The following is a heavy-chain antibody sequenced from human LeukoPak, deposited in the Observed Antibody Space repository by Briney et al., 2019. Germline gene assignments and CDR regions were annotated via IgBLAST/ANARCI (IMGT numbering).Heavy chain of an antibody. CDR3: ARVGGYPSVPDY. J-gene: IGHJ4*02. CDR2: IYYSGST. Sequence: PSETLSLTCTVSGGSFSSYYWSWLRQPPGKGLEWSGYIYYSGSTNYNPSLKSRVTISVDTSRNQFSLKLSSVTAADTAVYYCARVGGYPSVPDYWGQGTLVTVSS. CDR1: GGSFSSYY. V-gene: IGHV4-59*01. D-gene: IGHD5-18*01.